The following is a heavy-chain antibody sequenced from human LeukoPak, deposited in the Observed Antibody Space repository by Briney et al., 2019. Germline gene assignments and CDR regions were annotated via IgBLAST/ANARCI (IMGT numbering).Heavy chain of an antibody. CDR2: ISGSGGST. Sequence: GESLRLSCAASGFTFSSYAMNWVRQAPGKGLEWVSGISGSGGSTYYADSLKGRFTISRDNSRNTLYLQMNSLRADDTAVYYCAKGATGGSYYFDYWGQGTLVTVSS. V-gene: IGHV3-23*01. CDR1: GFTFSSYA. J-gene: IGHJ4*02. CDR3: AKGATGGSYYFDY. D-gene: IGHD1-26*01.